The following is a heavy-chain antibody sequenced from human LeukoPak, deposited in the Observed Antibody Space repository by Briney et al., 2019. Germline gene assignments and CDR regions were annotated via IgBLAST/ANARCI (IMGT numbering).Heavy chain of an antibody. CDR1: GGSFSGYY. D-gene: IGHD3-10*01. CDR3: ARGHSSAGSGSYYYGY. V-gene: IGHV4-34*01. Sequence: SETLSLTCAVYGGSFSGYYWSWIRQPPGKGLEWIGEINHSGSTNYNPSLKSRVTISVDTSKNQFSLKLSSVTAADTAVYYCARGHSSAGSGSYYYGYWGQGNLVTVSS. J-gene: IGHJ4*02. CDR2: INHSGST.